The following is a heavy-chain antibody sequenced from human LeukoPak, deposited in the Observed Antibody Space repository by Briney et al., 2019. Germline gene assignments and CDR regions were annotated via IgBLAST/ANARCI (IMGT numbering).Heavy chain of an antibody. V-gene: IGHV5-51*01. CDR1: GYSFTCYL. Sequence: PGESLKISCNGSGYSFTCYLLGWVRPAPGEGLELMGIIYPGDSDTRYSPSFQGQVTISADKSISTAYLQWSSLKASDTAMYYCARHQTSYSSSWYGGFDYWGQGTLVTVSS. CDR3: ARHQTSYSSSWYGGFDY. CDR2: IYPGDSDT. D-gene: IGHD6-13*01. J-gene: IGHJ4*02.